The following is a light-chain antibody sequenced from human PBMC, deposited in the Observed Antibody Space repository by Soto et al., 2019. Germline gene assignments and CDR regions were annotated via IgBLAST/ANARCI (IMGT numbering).Light chain of an antibody. V-gene: IGLV1-44*01. CDR1: SSNIGSNT. CDR3: AAWDDSLNAYV. Sequence: QSVLTQPPSASGTPGQRVTISCSGSSSNIGSNTVNWYQQLTGTAPKLLIYSNNERPSGVPDRFSGSKSGTSASLAISGLQSEDEADFYCAAWDDSLNAYVIGTGTKLTVL. CDR2: SNN. J-gene: IGLJ1*01.